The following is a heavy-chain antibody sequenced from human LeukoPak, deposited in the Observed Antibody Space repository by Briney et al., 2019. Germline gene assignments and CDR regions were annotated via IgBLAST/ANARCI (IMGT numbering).Heavy chain of an antibody. CDR1: GGSFSGYY. CDR3: ARVKDGYNPSYFDY. Sequence: PSETLSLTCTVSGGSFSGYYWSWIRQPPGKGLEWIGEINHSGSTNYNPSLKSRVTISVDTSKNQFSLKLSSVTAADTAVYYCARVKDGYNPSYFDYWGQGTLVTVSS. V-gene: IGHV4-34*01. CDR2: INHSGST. D-gene: IGHD5-24*01. J-gene: IGHJ4*02.